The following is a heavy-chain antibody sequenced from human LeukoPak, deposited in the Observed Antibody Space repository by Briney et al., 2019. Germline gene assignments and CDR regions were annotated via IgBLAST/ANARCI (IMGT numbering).Heavy chain of an antibody. Sequence: SETLSLTCTVSGFSISSNYWSWIGHPPGHGLEWIVYIYYSGSTNYNPSLKGRVTISVDTSKNQFSLKLRSVTAADTAVYYCARVTGYMIEDYFDYWGQGTLVTVSS. V-gene: IGHV4-59*01. J-gene: IGHJ4*02. CDR2: IYYSGST. CDR1: GFSISSNY. CDR3: ARVTGYMIEDYFDY. D-gene: IGHD3-22*01.